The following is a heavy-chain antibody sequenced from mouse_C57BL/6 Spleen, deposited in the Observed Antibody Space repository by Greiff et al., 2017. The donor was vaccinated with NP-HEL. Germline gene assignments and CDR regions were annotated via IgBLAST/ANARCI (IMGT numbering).Heavy chain of an antibody. D-gene: IGHD2-3*01. CDR2: INPNNGGT. CDR3: AGGGYYRFAY. J-gene: IGHJ3*01. V-gene: IGHV1-18*01. CDR1: GYTFTDYN. Sequence: EVQLQQSGPELVKPGASVKIPCKASGYTFTDYNMDWVKQSHGKSLEWIGDINPNNGGTIYNQKFKGKAILTVDKSSSTAYMEIRSLTSEDTAVSYYAGGGYYRFAYWGQGTLVTVSA.